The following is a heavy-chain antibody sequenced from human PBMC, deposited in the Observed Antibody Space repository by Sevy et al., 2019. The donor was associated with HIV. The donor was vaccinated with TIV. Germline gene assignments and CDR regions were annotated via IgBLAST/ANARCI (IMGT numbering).Heavy chain of an antibody. CDR2: IRDDGSIK. Sequence: GGSLRLSCAASGFTFTSYGMHWVRQAPGKGLEWVSFIRDDGSIKSYAESVKGRVAISRDNSKNTVYLEMDSLTGEDTAVYYCAKDSTFVSISYNSRGYGALRSSFDSWGQGALVTVSS. CDR1: GFTFTSYG. CDR3: AKDSTFVSISYNSRGYGALRSSFDS. V-gene: IGHV3-30*02. D-gene: IGHD3-22*01. J-gene: IGHJ4*02.